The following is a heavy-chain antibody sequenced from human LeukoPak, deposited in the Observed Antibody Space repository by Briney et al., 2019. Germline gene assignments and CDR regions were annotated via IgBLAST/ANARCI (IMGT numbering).Heavy chain of an antibody. CDR3: ARGHDILTGYEFDY. J-gene: IGHJ4*02. CDR2: INHSGST. Sequence: PSETLSLTCAVYGGSFSGYYWSWIRQLPGKGLEWIGEINHSGSTNYNPSLKSRVTISVDTSKNQFSLKLSSVTAADTAVYYCARGHDILTGYEFDYWGQGTLVTVSS. V-gene: IGHV4-34*01. D-gene: IGHD3-9*01. CDR1: GGSFSGYY.